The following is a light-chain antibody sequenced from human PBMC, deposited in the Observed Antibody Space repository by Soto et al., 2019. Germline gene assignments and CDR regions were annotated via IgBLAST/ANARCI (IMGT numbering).Light chain of an antibody. CDR3: QQLNSYPLT. J-gene: IGKJ4*01. Sequence: DIQLTQSPSFLSASVGDRVTITCRASQGISSYLAWYQQKPGTAPKLLIYAASTLQSGVPSRFSGSGSGTEFPLTISSLQPEDFATYYCQQLNSYPLTFGGGTKVEIK. CDR1: QGISSY. CDR2: AAS. V-gene: IGKV1-9*01.